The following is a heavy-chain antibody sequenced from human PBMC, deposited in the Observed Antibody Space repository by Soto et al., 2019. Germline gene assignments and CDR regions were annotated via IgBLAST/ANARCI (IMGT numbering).Heavy chain of an antibody. CDR2: IGPESGAT. D-gene: IGHD1-26*01. Sequence: ASVKVSCKASGYTFTGHYIHWVRQAPEQGPEWMGEIGPESGATRYAQKFQGRVTMTRDTSITTVYMELKNLSPDDTAVYYCGRGRSGQIVVFYWGQGTPVTVS. J-gene: IGHJ4*02. CDR1: GYTFTGHY. V-gene: IGHV1-2*02. CDR3: GRGRSGQIVVFY.